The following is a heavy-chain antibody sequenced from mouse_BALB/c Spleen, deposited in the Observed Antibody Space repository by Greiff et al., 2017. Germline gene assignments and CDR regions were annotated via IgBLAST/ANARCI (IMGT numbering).Heavy chain of an antibody. J-gene: IGHJ2*01. V-gene: IGHV1-54*01. Sequence: QVQLKQSGAELVRPGTSVKVSCKASGYAFTNYLIEWVKQRPGQGLEWIGVINPGSGGTNYNEKFKGKATLTADKSSSTAYMLLSSLTSDDSAVYVCAREREYGNYFDYWGQGTTRTVSS. CDR3: AREREYGNYFDY. D-gene: IGHD2-10*02. CDR1: GYAFTNYL. CDR2: INPGSGGT.